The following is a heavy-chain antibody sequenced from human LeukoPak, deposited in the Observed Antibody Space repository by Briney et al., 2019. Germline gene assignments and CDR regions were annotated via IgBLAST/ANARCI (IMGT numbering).Heavy chain of an antibody. CDR3: AKDVTLTDAPRYFDY. CDR1: GGSIDITNY. V-gene: IGHV4-4*02. CDR2: ISHSGTT. J-gene: IGHJ4*02. Sequence: SETLSLACGVSGGSIDITNYWSWVRQAPGKGLEWIGEISHSGTTNYNPSLRSRVAMSLDRANNQFSLSLTSVTAADTAVYYCAKDVTLTDAPRYFDYWGQGTLVTVSS. D-gene: IGHD7-27*01.